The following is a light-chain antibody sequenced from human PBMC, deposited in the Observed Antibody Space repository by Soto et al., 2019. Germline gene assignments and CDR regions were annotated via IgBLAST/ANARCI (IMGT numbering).Light chain of an antibody. Sequence: AIQITQSPSSLSASVGDRVTITCRASQGIRDDLGWYQQKPGKAPELPIYAASNLQSGVPSRFSGSGSGTDFTLTISSLQPEDFATYYCLQDYSYPRTFGQGTKVDIK. CDR2: AAS. CDR3: LQDYSYPRT. J-gene: IGKJ1*01. CDR1: QGIRDD. V-gene: IGKV1-6*01.